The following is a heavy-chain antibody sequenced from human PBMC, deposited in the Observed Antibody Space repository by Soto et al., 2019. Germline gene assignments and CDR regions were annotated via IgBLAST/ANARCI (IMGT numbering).Heavy chain of an antibody. CDR3: ARGIRYFDWLEASNWFDP. D-gene: IGHD3-9*01. CDR2: IYYSGST. J-gene: IGHJ5*02. V-gene: IGHV4-59*01. Sequence: SETLSLTCTVSGGSISSYYWSWIRQPPGKGLEWIGYIYYSGSTNYNPSLKSRVTISVDTSKNQFSLKLSSVTAADTAVYYCARGIRYFDWLEASNWFDPWGQGTLVTVSS. CDR1: GGSISSYY.